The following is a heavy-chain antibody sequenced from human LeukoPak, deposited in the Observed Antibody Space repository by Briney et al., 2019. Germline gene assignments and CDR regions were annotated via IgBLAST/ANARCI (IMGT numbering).Heavy chain of an antibody. J-gene: IGHJ4*02. CDR2: ISYDGSNK. D-gene: IGHD2-15*01. CDR3: ARDYCSGGSCYFDY. V-gene: IGHV3-30*04. CDR1: GFTFRSYA. Sequence: GGSLRLSCAASGFTFRSYAMHWVRQAPGKGLEWVAVISYDGSNKYYADSVKGRFTISRDNSKNTQYLQMNSLRAEDTAVYYCARDYCSGGSCYFDYWGQGTLVTVSS.